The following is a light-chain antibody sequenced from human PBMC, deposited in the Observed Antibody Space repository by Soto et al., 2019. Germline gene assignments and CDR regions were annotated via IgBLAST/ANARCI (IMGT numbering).Light chain of an antibody. CDR2: EVS. CDR3: SSYAGSNKAV. Sequence: QSALTQPPSASGSPGQSVTISCTGTSSDVGGYNYVSWYQQHPGKAPTLMIYEVSKRPSGVPDRFSGSKSGNTASLTVSGLQAEDEADYYCSSYAGSNKAVFGGGTKLTVL. V-gene: IGLV2-8*01. J-gene: IGLJ2*01. CDR1: SSDVGGYNY.